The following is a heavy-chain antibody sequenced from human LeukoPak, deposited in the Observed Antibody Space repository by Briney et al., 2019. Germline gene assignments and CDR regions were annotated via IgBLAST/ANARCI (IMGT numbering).Heavy chain of an antibody. CDR3: AKDLAARPSYHWFDP. J-gene: IGHJ5*02. CDR1: GFTFSSYA. V-gene: IGHV3-23*01. Sequence: GGSLRLSCAASGFTFSSYAMSWVRQAPGKGLEWVSAISGSGGITYYADSVKGRFTISRDNSKNTLYLQMNSLRAEDTAVYYCAKDLAARPSYHWFDPWGQGTLVTVSS. D-gene: IGHD6-6*01. CDR2: ISGSGGIT.